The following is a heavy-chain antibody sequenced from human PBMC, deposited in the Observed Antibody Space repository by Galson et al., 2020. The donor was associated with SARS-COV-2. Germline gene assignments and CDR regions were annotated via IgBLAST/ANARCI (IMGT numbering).Heavy chain of an antibody. D-gene: IGHD3-10*01. CDR3: ARDYYGSGSYDNWFDP. V-gene: IGHV3-33*01. CDR1: GFSFSTYA. CDR2: IWSDGSHK. J-gene: IGHJ5*02. Sequence: GGSLRLSCAASGFSFSTYAMHWVRQAPGKGLEWVAVIWSDGSHKSYADSVKGRFIISRDNSKNTLYLQMISLRAEDTAVYYCARDYYGSGSYDNWFDPWGKGTLVTVSS.